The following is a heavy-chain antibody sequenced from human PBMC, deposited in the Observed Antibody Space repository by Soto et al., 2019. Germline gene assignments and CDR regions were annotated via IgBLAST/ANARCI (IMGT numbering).Heavy chain of an antibody. Sequence: SLKISCAASGFTFDDYAMHWVRQAPGKGLEWVSGISWNSGSIGYADSVKGRFTISRDNAKNSLYLQMNSLRAEDTALYYCAKDTYYDFWSGYYYYYGMDVWGQGTTVTVSS. V-gene: IGHV3-9*01. CDR2: ISWNSGSI. D-gene: IGHD3-3*01. J-gene: IGHJ6*02. CDR3: AKDTYYDFWSGYYYYYGMDV. CDR1: GFTFDDYA.